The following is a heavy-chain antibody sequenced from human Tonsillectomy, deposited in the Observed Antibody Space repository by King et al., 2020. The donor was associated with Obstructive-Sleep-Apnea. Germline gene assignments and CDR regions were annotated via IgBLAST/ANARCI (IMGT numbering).Heavy chain of an antibody. V-gene: IGHV3-48*04. D-gene: IGHD3-16*01. CDR1: GITFSSYS. Sequence: VQLVESGGGLVQPGGSLRLSCAASGITFSSYSMNWVRQAPGQGLEWVSYISSSTSTSYYADSVKGRFTISRDNAKNSLYLQMNSLRAEDTAVYYCAPGGPDAFDFWGRGTMVTVSS. J-gene: IGHJ3*01. CDR2: ISSSTSTS. CDR3: APGGPDAFDF.